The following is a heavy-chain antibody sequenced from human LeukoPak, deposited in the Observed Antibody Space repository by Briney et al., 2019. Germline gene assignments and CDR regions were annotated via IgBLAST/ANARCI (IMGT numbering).Heavy chain of an antibody. D-gene: IGHD6-13*01. CDR1: GGSISSHY. CDR2: IYYSGST. J-gene: IGHJ5*02. V-gene: IGHV4-59*11. CDR3: ARGYSSSWYEVWFDP. Sequence: PSETLSLTCTVSGGSISSHYWSWIRQPPGKGLEWIGYIYYSGSTNYNPSLKSRVTISVDTSKNQFSLELSSVTAADTAVYYCARGYSSSWYEVWFDPWGQGTLVTVSS.